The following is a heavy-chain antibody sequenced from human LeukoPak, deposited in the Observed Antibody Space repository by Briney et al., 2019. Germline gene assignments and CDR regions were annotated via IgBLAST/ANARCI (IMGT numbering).Heavy chain of an antibody. D-gene: IGHD6-19*01. V-gene: IGHV3-30*18. CDR2: ISYDGSNK. CDR3: AKQYSGGWYYFDY. J-gene: IGHJ4*02. CDR1: GFTFSSYG. Sequence: GGSLRLSCAASGFTFSSYGMHWVRQAPGKGLEWVAVISYDGSNKYYADSVKGRFTISRDNSENTLYLQMNSLRAEDTAVYYCAKQYSGGWYYFDYWGQGTLVTVSS.